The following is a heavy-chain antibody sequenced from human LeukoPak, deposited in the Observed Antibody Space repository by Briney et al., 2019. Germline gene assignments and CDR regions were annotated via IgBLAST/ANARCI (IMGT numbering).Heavy chain of an antibody. CDR1: GGSFSGYY. J-gene: IGHJ4*02. V-gene: IGHV4-34*01. CDR3: ARGGYYVWYSLGY. Sequence: SETLSLTCAVYGGSFSGYYWSWIRQPPGKGLEWIGEINHSGSTNYNPSLKSRVTISVDTSKNQFSLKLSSVTAADTAVYYCARGGYYVWYSLGYWGQGTLVTVSS. CDR2: INHSGST. D-gene: IGHD3-3*01.